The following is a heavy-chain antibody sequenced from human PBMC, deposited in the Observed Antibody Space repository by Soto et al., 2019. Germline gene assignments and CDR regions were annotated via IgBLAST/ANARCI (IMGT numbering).Heavy chain of an antibody. CDR3: ARDQCSSTSCPSYYYYGMDV. J-gene: IGHJ6*02. D-gene: IGHD2-2*01. V-gene: IGHV1-69*13. Sequence: SVKVSCKASGGTFSSYAISWVRQAPGQGLEWMGGIIPIFGTANYAQKFQGRVTVTADESTSTAYMELSSLRSEDTAVYYCARDQCSSTSCPSYYYYGMDVWGQGTTVTVSS. CDR1: GGTFSSYA. CDR2: IIPIFGTA.